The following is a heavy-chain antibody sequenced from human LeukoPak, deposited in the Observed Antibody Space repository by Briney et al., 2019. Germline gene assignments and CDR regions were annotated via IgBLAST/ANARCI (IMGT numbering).Heavy chain of an antibody. CDR2: IYYSGST. V-gene: IGHV4-59*01. Sequence: SETLSLTCTVSGGSISSYYWSWIRQPPGKGLEWIGYIYYSGSTKNNPSLKSRVTISVDTSQNQFSLNLSSVTAADTAVYYCARAGEQWLLDYWGQGTLVTVSS. D-gene: IGHD6-19*01. CDR3: ARAGEQWLLDY. J-gene: IGHJ4*02. CDR1: GGSISSYY.